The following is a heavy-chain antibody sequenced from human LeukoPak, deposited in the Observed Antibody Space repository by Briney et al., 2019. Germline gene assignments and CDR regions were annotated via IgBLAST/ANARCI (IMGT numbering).Heavy chain of an antibody. CDR2: IRKKAHDWTP. CDR3: TRAGGYDNYLDY. V-gene: IGHV3-49*04. D-gene: IGHD5-12*01. Sequence: GGSLRLSCTTSGFTFGDYGFNWVRQAPGKGLEWVGFIRKKAHDWTPQYAASVQGRFTISRDDSKGIAYLEINSLKTEDTAVYYCTRAGGYDNYLDYWGQGTPVTVSS. J-gene: IGHJ4*02. CDR1: GFTFGDYG.